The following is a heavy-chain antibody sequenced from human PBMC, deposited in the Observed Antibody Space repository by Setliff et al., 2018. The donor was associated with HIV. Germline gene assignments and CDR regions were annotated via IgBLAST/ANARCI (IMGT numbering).Heavy chain of an antibody. Sequence: ASVKVSCKASGYTFSTYAIHWVRQAPGQRLEWMGWINAGSGNTKYSQRFQGRVTITRDTSASTAYLELSSLRSEDTAVYYCARVPLSGWLYFDYWGQGTLVTVSS. V-gene: IGHV1-3*01. CDR1: GYTFSTYA. CDR2: INAGSGNT. D-gene: IGHD6-19*01. CDR3: ARVPLSGWLYFDY. J-gene: IGHJ4*02.